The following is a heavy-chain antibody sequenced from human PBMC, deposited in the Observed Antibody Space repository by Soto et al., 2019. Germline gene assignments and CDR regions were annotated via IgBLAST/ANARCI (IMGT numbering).Heavy chain of an antibody. CDR3: VRDDSTGYYYFDH. CDR2: INQDGSEK. D-gene: IGHD3-22*01. Sequence: PGGSLRLSCAASQFTFSTYWMSWVRQAPGKGLERVANINQDGSEKYYADSVKGRFSISRDNAKNSLYLQMNSLRAEDTAVYYCVRDDSTGYYYFDHWGQGTLVTVSS. CDR1: QFTFSTYW. J-gene: IGHJ4*02. V-gene: IGHV3-7*03.